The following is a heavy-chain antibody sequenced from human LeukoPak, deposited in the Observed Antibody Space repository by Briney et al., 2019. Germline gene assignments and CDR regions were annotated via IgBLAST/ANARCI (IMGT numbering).Heavy chain of an antibody. Sequence: SETLSLTCTVSGGSISSYYWSWIRQPPGKGLEWIGFIYHSGSTNYNPSLKSRVTISLDTSKNQFSLKLSSVTAADTAVYYCARLYNCSSTSCYTRGYNWFDPWGQGTLVTVSS. CDR1: GGSISSYY. CDR2: IYHSGST. V-gene: IGHV4-59*12. J-gene: IGHJ5*02. CDR3: ARLYNCSSTSCYTRGYNWFDP. D-gene: IGHD2-2*02.